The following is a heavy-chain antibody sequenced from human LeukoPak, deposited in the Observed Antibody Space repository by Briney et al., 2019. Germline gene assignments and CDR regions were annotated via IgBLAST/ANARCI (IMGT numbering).Heavy chain of an antibody. J-gene: IGHJ4*02. CDR3: ARSIAAAGEFDY. D-gene: IGHD6-13*01. CDR1: GFTFSSYG. V-gene: IGHV3-33*01. Sequence: GGSLRLSCAASGFTFSSYGMHWVRQAPGKGLEWVAVIWYDGSNKYYADSVKGRFTISRDNSKNTLYLQMNSLRAEDTAVYYCARSIAAAGEFDYWGQGTLVTVSS. CDR2: IWYDGSNK.